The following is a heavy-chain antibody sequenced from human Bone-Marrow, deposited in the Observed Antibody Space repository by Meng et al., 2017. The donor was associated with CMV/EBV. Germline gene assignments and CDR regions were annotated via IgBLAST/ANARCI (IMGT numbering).Heavy chain of an antibody. V-gene: IGHV5-10-1*01. J-gene: IGHJ4*02. D-gene: IGHD6-13*01. Sequence: ISCKGSGYRFTSYWSSWVRQMPGKGLEWMGRIDPSDSYTNYSTSFQGHVTISADKSISTAYLQWSSLKASDTAMYYCARRDGAAASEWGQGTLVTVSS. CDR3: ARRDGAAASE. CDR2: IDPSDSYT. CDR1: GYRFTSYW.